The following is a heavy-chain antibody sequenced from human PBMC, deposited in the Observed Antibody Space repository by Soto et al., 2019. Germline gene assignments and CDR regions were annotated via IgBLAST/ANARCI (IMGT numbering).Heavy chain of an antibody. J-gene: IGHJ4*02. CDR2: ISGSGGST. CDR3: ARYGDYPPPRSHFDY. D-gene: IGHD4-17*01. CDR1: GLTFSSYA. V-gene: IGHV3-23*01. Sequence: GGSLRLSCAASGLTFSSYAMSWVRQAPGKGLEWVPAISGSGGSTYYADSVRGRFTISRDTPKNTLYLQMNSLIYEDTAVYYCARYGDYPPPRSHFDYWGQGTLVTVSS.